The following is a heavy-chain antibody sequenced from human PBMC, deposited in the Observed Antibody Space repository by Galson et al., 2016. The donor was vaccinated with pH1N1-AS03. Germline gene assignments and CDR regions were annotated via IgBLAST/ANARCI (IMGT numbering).Heavy chain of an antibody. D-gene: IGHD1-14*01. V-gene: IGHV4-39*07. CDR1: GDSISNYNYY. Sequence: SETLSLTCSVSGDSISNYNYYWGWIRQSPGRGLEWIGTIYYTGSTYYNPSLKSRLTMSFDTSKNQFSLKMNSVTAADTAIYYCARDRDPRDREFDFWGQGILVTVSS. J-gene: IGHJ4*02. CDR2: IYYTGST. CDR3: ARDRDPRDREFDF.